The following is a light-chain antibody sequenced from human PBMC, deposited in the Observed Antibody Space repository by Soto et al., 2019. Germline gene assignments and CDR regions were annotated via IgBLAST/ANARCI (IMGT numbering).Light chain of an antibody. V-gene: IGLV2-14*01. CDR2: EVS. CDR1: SSDVGGYNY. Sequence: QSALTQPASVSGSPGQSITISCTGTSSDVGGYNYDSWYQQHPGKAPKLMIYEVSNRPPGVSNRFSGSKSGNTASLTLSGLQAEDEADYYRSSYTSSSTYVFGTGTKLTVL. CDR3: SSYTSSSTYV. J-gene: IGLJ1*01.